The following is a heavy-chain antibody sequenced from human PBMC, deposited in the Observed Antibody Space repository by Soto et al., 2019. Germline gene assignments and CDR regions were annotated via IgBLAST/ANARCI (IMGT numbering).Heavy chain of an antibody. J-gene: IGHJ6*02. CDR1: GFTFSSYS. V-gene: IGHV3-48*02. CDR2: ISSSSSTI. Sequence: GGSLRLSCAASGFTFSSYSMNWVRQAPGKGLEWVSYISSSSSTIYYADSVKGRFTISRDNAKNSLYLQMNSLRDEDTAVYYCARESTVWGNYYYYGMDVWGQGTTVNVSS. D-gene: IGHD3-16*01. CDR3: ARESTVWGNYYYYGMDV.